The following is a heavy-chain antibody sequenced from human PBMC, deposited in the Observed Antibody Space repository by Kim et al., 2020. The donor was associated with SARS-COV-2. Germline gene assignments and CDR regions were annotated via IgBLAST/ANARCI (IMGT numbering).Heavy chain of an antibody. J-gene: IGHJ3*02. Sequence: GGSLRLSCAASGFTFSTYAMSWVRQAPGKGLEWVSVISGNSAETHYAASVKGRFTISRENSKNTLYLQMNSLRAEDTAIYYCAKRVEDCRRISCYYVAFDIWGQGTKVTVSS. V-gene: IGHV3-23*01. CDR3: AKRVEDCRRISCYYVAFDI. CDR2: ISGNSAET. D-gene: IGHD3-3*01. CDR1: GFTFSTYA.